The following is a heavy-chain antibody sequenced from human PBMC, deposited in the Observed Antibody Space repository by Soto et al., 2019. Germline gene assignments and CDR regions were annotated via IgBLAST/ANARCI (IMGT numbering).Heavy chain of an antibody. CDR2: ISYDGSNK. CDR1: GFTFISYG. CDR3: AKSRLSSWYRFEY. D-gene: IGHD6-13*01. Sequence: GGSLRLSCAASGFTFISYGMHWVREAPGKGLEWVALISYDGSNKYYADSVKERITISRDNYKNTLYLQMNRLRAEDTAVYYCAKSRLSSWYRFEYWGHGTLVTVTS. J-gene: IGHJ4*01. V-gene: IGHV3-30*18.